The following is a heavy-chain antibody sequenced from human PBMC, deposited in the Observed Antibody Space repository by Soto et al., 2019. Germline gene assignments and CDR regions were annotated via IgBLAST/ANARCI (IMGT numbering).Heavy chain of an antibody. CDR1: GGSFSGYY. D-gene: IGHD2-8*02. CDR2: INHSGST. J-gene: IGHJ4*02. CDR3: ARDKLTGLFDY. V-gene: IGHV4-34*01. Sequence: QVQLQQWGAGLLKPSETLSLTCAVYGGSFSGYYWTWIRQPPGTGLEWIGEINHSGSTNYNPSLKXRXTXSXNTSKNQFSLKLTSVTAADTAVYYCARDKLTGLFDYWGQGTLVTVSS.